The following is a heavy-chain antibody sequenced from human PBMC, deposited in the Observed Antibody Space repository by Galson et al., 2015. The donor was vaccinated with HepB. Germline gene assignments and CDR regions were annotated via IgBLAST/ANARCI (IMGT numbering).Heavy chain of an antibody. CDR1: GFTFSSYT. V-gene: IGHV3-30*03. D-gene: IGHD6-19*01. CDR3: ARDRVEQWLENHFDY. Sequence: SLRLSCAASGFTFSSYTMHWVRQAPGKGLEWVAVISYDGSIRFYADSVKGRFTVSRDNSKNTLYLQMNSLRTGDTALYYCARDRVEQWLENHFDYWDQGTLVTVSS. J-gene: IGHJ4*02. CDR2: ISYDGSIR.